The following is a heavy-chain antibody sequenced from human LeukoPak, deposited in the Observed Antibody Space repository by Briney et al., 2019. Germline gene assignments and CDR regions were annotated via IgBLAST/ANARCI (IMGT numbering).Heavy chain of an antibody. D-gene: IGHD2-2*01. CDR3: AKGVVVAPDVTPFDY. J-gene: IGHJ4*02. CDR2: ICGRDASK. V-gene: IGHV3-23*01. CDR1: GFPFNNYA. Sequence: GGSLRLSCAVSGFPFNNYAMSWVRQAPGKGLEWVSGICGRDASKYCADSVNGQFPISIDNSKDTLYLQMNSLRAEDAAVYYCAKGVVVAPDVTPFDYWGQGTLVTVSS.